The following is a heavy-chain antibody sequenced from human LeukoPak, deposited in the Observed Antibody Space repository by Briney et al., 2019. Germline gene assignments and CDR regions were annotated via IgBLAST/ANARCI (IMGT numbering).Heavy chain of an antibody. CDR2: IIPIFGTT. J-gene: IGHJ5*02. CDR1: GGTFSSDA. CDR3: AREFRGTNWFDP. Sequence: EASVKVSCKASGGTFSSDAISWVRQAPGQGLQWMGRIIPIFGTTNYAQKFQGRVTITADESTSTAYMELSSLKSEDTAVYYCAREFRGTNWFDPWGQGTLVTVSS. V-gene: IGHV1-69*13. D-gene: IGHD3-16*01.